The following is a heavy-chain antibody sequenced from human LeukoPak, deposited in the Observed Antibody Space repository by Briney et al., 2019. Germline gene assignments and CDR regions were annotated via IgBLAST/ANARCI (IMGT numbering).Heavy chain of an antibody. CDR1: GFTFSNAW. V-gene: IGHV3-15*01. CDR3: TTEDCSGGSCYTFDY. J-gene: IGHJ4*02. D-gene: IGHD2-15*01. CDR2: IKSKTDGGTT. Sequence: PGGSLRLSCAASGFTFSNAWTSWVRHAPGKGLEWVCRIKSKTDGGTTDYAAPVKGRFTISRDDSKNTMYLQMNSLKTEDTAVYYCTTEDCSGGSCYTFDYWGQGTLVTVSS.